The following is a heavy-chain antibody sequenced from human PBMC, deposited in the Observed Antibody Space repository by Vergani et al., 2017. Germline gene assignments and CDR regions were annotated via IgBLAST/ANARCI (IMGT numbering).Heavy chain of an antibody. Sequence: QVQLQQWGAGLLKPSETLSLTCAVYGGSFSGYYWSWIRQPPGKGLEWIGEINHSGSTKYNPSLKSRLPIAVDTSKNQFSLKLGSVTAADTAVYYCARAGRLHVGELSIRGRGQHPVGYYYYYKDVWGKGTTGTVSS. CDR1: GGSFSGYY. CDR3: ARAGRLHVGELSIRGRGQHPVGYYYYYKDV. V-gene: IGHV4-34*01. J-gene: IGHJ6*03. D-gene: IGHD3-16*02. CDR2: INHSGST.